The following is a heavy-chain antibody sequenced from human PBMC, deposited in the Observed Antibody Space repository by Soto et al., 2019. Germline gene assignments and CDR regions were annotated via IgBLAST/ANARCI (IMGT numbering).Heavy chain of an antibody. V-gene: IGHV2-5*02. CDR2: IYWDDDK. CDR1: GFSVSSRGVG. D-gene: IGHD4-17*01. CDR3: VHRQAVTSYYFGY. J-gene: IGHJ4*02. Sequence: QITLKESGPTLVKPTQTLTLTCTLSGFSVSSRGVGVGWIRQPPGKALEWLALIYWDDDKRFSPSLKSRLTITKDTSKNQVVLTMTTTYPVDTGSYYCVHRQAVTSYYFGYWGQGALVTVPS.